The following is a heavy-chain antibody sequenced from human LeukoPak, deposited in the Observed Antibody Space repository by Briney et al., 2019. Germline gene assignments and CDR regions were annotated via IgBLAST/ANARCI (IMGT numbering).Heavy chain of an antibody. CDR1: GFTFSSYA. Sequence: GGSLRLSCAASGFTFSSYAMSWVRQAPGKGLEWVSAISGSGGSTYYADSVKGRFTFSRDNSKNTLYLQMNSLRAEDTAVYYCAKVDLGTVTPPDYWGQGTLVTVSS. D-gene: IGHD4-17*01. CDR3: AKVDLGTVTPPDY. V-gene: IGHV3-23*01. CDR2: ISGSGGST. J-gene: IGHJ4*02.